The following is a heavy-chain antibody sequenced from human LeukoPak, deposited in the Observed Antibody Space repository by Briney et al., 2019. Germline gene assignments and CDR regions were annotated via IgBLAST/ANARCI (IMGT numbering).Heavy chain of an antibody. CDR1: GDFISAYY. J-gene: IGHJ6*02. CDR3: ARRSPYCSSTSCYRYYYYGMDV. V-gene: IGHV4-4*07. D-gene: IGHD2-2*01. CDR2: IYTSGST. Sequence: ASETLSLTCSVSGDFISAYYWTWIRRPAGKGLEWIGRIYTSGSTNYNPSLKSRVTISVDTFKNQFSLKLSSVTAADTAVYYCARRSPYCSSTSCYRYYYYGMDVWGQGTTVTVSS.